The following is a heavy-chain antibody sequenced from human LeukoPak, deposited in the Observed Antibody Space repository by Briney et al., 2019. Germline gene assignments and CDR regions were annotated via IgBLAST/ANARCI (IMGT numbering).Heavy chain of an antibody. CDR2: IYHSGST. CDR3: ARRNYYGSGSYYTIDY. CDR1: GYSISSGYY. D-gene: IGHD3-10*01. J-gene: IGHJ4*02. V-gene: IGHV4-38-2*02. Sequence: SETLSLTCTVSGYSISSGYYWGWIRQPPGKGLEWIGSIYHSGSTNYNPSLKSRVTISVDTSKNQFSLKLSSVTAADTAVYYCARRNYYGSGSYYTIDYWGQGTLVTVSS.